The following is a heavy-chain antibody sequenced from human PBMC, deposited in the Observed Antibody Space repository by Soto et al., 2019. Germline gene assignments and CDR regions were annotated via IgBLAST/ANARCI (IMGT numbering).Heavy chain of an antibody. V-gene: IGHV4-4*02. CDR3: ARNLFDSRGYPPEV. Sequence: QVQLQESGPGLVKPSGTLSLTCTISGVSISSGKWWSWVCQPPGEGLEWIGEIFHTGNTDYKPSLMSRVSILVDKSENQFSLNRDSVTAADTAVYYCARNLFDSRGYPPEVWGQGILVTVSS. CDR1: GVSISSGKW. CDR2: IFHTGNT. D-gene: IGHD3-22*01. J-gene: IGHJ4*02.